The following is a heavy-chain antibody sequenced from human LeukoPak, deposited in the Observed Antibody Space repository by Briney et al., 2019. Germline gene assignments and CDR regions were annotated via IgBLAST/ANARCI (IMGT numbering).Heavy chain of an antibody. D-gene: IGHD2-8*01. Sequence: GGSLRLSCAASGFTFSSYAMSWVRQAPVKGLEWVSAISGSGGSTYYADSVKGRFTISRDNSKNTLYLQMNSLRAEDTAVYYCVCSVPVFYYYGMDVWGQGTTVTVSS. J-gene: IGHJ6*02. V-gene: IGHV3-23*01. CDR3: VCSVPVFYYYGMDV. CDR1: GFTFSSYA. CDR2: ISGSGGST.